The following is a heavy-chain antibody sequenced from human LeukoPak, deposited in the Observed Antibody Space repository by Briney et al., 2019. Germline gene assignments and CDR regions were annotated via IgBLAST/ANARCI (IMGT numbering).Heavy chain of an antibody. J-gene: IGHJ4*02. V-gene: IGHV4-39*07. CDR2: IYYSGSP. D-gene: IGHD3-22*01. CDR1: GGSITSGSYY. CDR3: ARDILDSNGYYYND. Sequence: SETLSLTCTVSGGSITSGSYYWGWIRQPPGKGLEWIGSIYYSGSPYYNPSLKGRVTISVDTSKNQFSLKLSSVTAADTAVYFCARDILDSNGYYYNDWGQGTLATVSS.